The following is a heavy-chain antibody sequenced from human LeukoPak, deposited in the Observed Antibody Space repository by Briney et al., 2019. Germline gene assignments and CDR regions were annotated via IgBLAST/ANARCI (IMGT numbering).Heavy chain of an antibody. CDR3: AMGAMVLFH. Sequence: PGRSLRLSCAASGFTFSSYGMHWVRQAPGKGLEWVAVISYDGSNKYYADSVKGRFTISRDNSKNTLYLQMNSLRAEDTAVYYCAMGAMVLFHWGQGTLVTVSS. CDR2: ISYDGSNK. J-gene: IGHJ4*02. V-gene: IGHV3-30*03. D-gene: IGHD5-18*01. CDR1: GFTFSSYG.